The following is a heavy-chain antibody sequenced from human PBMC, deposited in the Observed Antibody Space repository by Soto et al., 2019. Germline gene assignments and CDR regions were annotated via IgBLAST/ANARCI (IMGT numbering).Heavy chain of an antibody. D-gene: IGHD3-10*01. CDR3: ARGVGSGTYYNQYNWFDP. CDR2: INTYNGNT. CDR1: GYTFTNYG. J-gene: IGHJ5*02. V-gene: IGHV1-18*01. Sequence: ASVKVSCKASGYTFTNYGVSWVRQAPGQGLEWMGWINTYNGNTNHAQKLQGRVTMTTDTSTSTAYMELRGLRSDDTAVYYCARGVGSGTYYNQYNWFDPWGQGTQVTVSS.